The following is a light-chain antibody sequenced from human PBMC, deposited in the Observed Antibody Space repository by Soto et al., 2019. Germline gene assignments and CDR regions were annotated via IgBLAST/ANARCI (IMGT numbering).Light chain of an antibody. V-gene: IGKV1-5*03. Sequence: DIQMTQSPSTLSGSVGDRVTTTCRASQTISSWLAWYQQKPGKAPKLLIYKASSLESGVPSRFSGSGSGAEFTLTISSLQPDDFAVYYCQQRSDWPLTFGQGTRLEIK. CDR3: QQRSDWPLT. J-gene: IGKJ5*01. CDR1: QTISSW. CDR2: KAS.